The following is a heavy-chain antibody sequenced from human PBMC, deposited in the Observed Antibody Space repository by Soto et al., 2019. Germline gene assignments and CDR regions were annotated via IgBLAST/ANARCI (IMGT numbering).Heavy chain of an antibody. V-gene: IGHV1-69*02. J-gene: IGHJ3*02. Sequence: QVQLVQSGAEVKKPGSSVKVSCKASGGTFSSYTISWVRQAPGQGLEWMGRIIPILGIANYAQKFQGRVTITADKSTSTAYMELSSLRSEDTAVYYCARGLGDCSGGSCDAGDAFAIWGQGTMVTVSS. CDR1: GGTFSSYT. D-gene: IGHD2-15*01. CDR3: ARGLGDCSGGSCDAGDAFAI. CDR2: IIPILGIA.